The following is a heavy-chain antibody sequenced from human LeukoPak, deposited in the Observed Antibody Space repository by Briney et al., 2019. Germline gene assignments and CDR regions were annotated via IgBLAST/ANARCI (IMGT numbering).Heavy chain of an antibody. J-gene: IGHJ6*02. CDR2: IHGVGGTP. CDR1: GFTFGSYA. Sequence: GGSLRLSCAASGFTFGSYAMSWVRQTPGKGLEWVSSIHGVGGTPYYADSVKGRFTMSRDNPKNTLFLQMNSLRAEDTAVYYCARAPPFSSPSYPGSYYVLDVWGQGTTVTVSS. V-gene: IGHV3-23*01. D-gene: IGHD6-13*01. CDR3: ARAPPFSSPSYPGSYYVLDV.